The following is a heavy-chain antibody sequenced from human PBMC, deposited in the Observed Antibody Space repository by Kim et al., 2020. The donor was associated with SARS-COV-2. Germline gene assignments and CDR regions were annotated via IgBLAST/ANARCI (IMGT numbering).Heavy chain of an antibody. CDR3: ARDNLVAGPEKIVYYFDY. CDR1: GFTFSSYG. CDR2: IWYDGSNK. J-gene: IGHJ4*02. V-gene: IGHV3-33*01. Sequence: GGSLRLSCAASGFTFSSYGMHWVRQAPGKGLEWVAVIWYDGSNKYYADSVKGRFTISRDNSKNTLYLQMNSLRAEDTAVYYCARDNLVAGPEKIVYYFDYWGQGTLVTVSS. D-gene: IGHD6-19*01.